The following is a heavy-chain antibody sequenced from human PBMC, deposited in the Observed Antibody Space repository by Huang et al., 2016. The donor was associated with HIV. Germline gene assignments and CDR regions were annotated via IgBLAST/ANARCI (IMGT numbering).Heavy chain of an antibody. V-gene: IGHV3-30*18. CDR2: ISYDGRNK. Sequence: QVQLVESGGGVVEPGRSLRVSCAASGFSFSDSGMHGVRQAQGKGLGGVAVISYDGRNKFYADSVKGRFTISRDNSKNTVYLQMNSLRAGDTAVYYCAKDRRAYYYGSGIEYWGQGARVTVSS. J-gene: IGHJ4*02. CDR3: AKDRRAYYYGSGIEY. D-gene: IGHD3-10*01. CDR1: GFSFSDSG.